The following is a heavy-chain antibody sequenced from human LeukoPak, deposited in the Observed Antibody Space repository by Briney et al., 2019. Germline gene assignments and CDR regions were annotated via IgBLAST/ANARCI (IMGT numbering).Heavy chain of an antibody. Sequence: SQTLPLSRAISADSSSNNLVTWNWVRQSPSRGLEWLGRTYYRSKWSNDYAVSVKSRITINADTSNNQFSLQLNSVTPEDTAVYYCARATSGRFDCWGQGTLVSVSS. D-gene: IGHD3-10*01. J-gene: IGHJ4*02. CDR3: ARATSGRFDC. CDR2: TYYRSKWSN. CDR1: ADSSSNNLVT. V-gene: IGHV6-1*01.